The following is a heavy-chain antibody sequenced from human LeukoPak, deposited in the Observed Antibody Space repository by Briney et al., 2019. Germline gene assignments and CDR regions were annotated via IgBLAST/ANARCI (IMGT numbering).Heavy chain of an antibody. CDR3: ARGPKWECSNGACSPLY. J-gene: IGHJ4*02. CDR2: ISSSSSYI. CDR1: GFTFSSYS. V-gene: IGHV3-21*01. Sequence: GESLKISCAASGFTFSSYSMNGVRQAPGKGLEWVSSISSSSSYIYYADSVKGRFTISRDNAKNSLYLQMNSLRAEDTAVYYCARGPKWECSNGACSPLYWGQGTLVTVSS. D-gene: IGHD2-8*01.